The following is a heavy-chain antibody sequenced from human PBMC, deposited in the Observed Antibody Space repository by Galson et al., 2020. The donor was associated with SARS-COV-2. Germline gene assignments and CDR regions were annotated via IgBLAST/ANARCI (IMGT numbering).Heavy chain of an antibody. J-gene: IGHJ3*02. V-gene: IGHV1-18*04. CDR1: GYTFTTYG. Sequence: ASVKVSCKASGYTFTTYGISWVRQAPGQGLEWMGWISGYNGNPNYAQKLQGRVSMTTDTSTSTAYMELRSLRSDDTAVYYCARDQYSSSSDDAFDIWGQGTMVTVSS. CDR2: ISGYNGNP. CDR3: ARDQYSSSSDDAFDI. D-gene: IGHD6-6*01.